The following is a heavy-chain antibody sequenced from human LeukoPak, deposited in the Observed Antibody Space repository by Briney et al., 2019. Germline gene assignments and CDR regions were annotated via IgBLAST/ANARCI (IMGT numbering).Heavy chain of an antibody. J-gene: IGHJ4*02. CDR3: AGGEWLPEFDY. CDR2: IYYSGST. D-gene: IGHD3-3*01. CDR1: SGSISSYY. V-gene: IGHV4-59*01. Sequence: PSETLSLTCTVSSGSISSYYWSWIRQPPGKGLEWIGYIYYSGSTNYNPSLKSRVTISVDTSKNQFSLKLSSVTAADTAVYYCAGGEWLPEFDYWGQGTLVTVSS.